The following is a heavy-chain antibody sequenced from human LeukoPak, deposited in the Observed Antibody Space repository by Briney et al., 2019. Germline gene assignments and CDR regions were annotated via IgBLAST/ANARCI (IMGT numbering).Heavy chain of an antibody. D-gene: IGHD5-24*01. V-gene: IGHV3-73*01. CDR3: AKDSPYGYSGPFDY. CDR2: IRSKANSYAT. CDR1: GFTFSGSA. J-gene: IGHJ4*02. Sequence: PGGSLKLSCAASGFTFSGSAMHWVRQASGKGLEWVGRIRSKANSYATAYAASVKGRFTISRDDSKNTAYLQMNSLKTEDTAVYYCAKDSPYGYSGPFDYWGQGTLVTVSS.